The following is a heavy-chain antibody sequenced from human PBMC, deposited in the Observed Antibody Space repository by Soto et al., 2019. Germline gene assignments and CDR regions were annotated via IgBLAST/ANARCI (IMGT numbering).Heavy chain of an antibody. D-gene: IGHD3-16*01. J-gene: IGHJ4*02. CDR3: AQRRFGLRSPWDLGVFDY. CDR2: IYWDDDK. CDR1: GFSLSTNGVG. V-gene: IGHV2-5*02. Sequence: QITLKESGPTLVEPTQTLTLTCTFSGFSLSTNGVGVGWIRQPPGEALEWLALIYWDDDKRYSPSLKSRVTIPTDTSKDQVVLTMTDVDPVDTATYYCAQRRFGLRSPWDLGVFDYWGQGTLVTVSS.